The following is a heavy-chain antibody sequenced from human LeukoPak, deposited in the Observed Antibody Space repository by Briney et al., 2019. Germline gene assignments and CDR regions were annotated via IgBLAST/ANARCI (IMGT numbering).Heavy chain of an antibody. CDR3: ARQHCSGGSCSCDS. Sequence: GESLKISCKGSGYTFTNYWIGWVRQMPGKGLEWMGIIYPGASDTRYSPSFQGRVTISVDKSIATAYLQWRSLKASDTAMYYCARQHCSGGSCSCDSWGQGTLVTVSS. D-gene: IGHD2-15*01. CDR1: GYTFTNYW. J-gene: IGHJ4*02. V-gene: IGHV5-51*01. CDR2: IYPGASDT.